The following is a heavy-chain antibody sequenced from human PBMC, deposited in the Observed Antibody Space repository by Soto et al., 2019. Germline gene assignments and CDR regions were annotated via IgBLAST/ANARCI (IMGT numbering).Heavy chain of an antibody. CDR2: ISGSGGST. Sequence: PGGSLRLSCAASGFTFSSYAMSWVRQAPGKGLEWVSAISGSGGSTYYADSVKGRFTISRDNSKNTLYLQMNSLRAEDTAVYYCATSRTDYDCWSGYSDAFDIWGQGTIATVSS. CDR1: GFTFSSYA. J-gene: IGHJ3*02. V-gene: IGHV3-23*01. CDR3: ATSRTDYDCWSGYSDAFDI. D-gene: IGHD3-3*01.